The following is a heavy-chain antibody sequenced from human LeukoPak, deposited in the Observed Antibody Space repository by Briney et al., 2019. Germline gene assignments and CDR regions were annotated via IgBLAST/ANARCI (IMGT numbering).Heavy chain of an antibody. CDR1: GFTFSSYS. Sequence: PGGSLRLSCAASGFTFSSYSMNWVRQAPGKGLEWVSSISSSSYIYFADSVKGRFTISRDNAKNSLYLQMNSLRAEDTAVYYCAREWGVLTGYYPFDYWGQGTLVTVSS. V-gene: IGHV3-21*01. CDR3: AREWGVLTGYYPFDY. CDR2: ISSSSYI. D-gene: IGHD3-9*01. J-gene: IGHJ4*02.